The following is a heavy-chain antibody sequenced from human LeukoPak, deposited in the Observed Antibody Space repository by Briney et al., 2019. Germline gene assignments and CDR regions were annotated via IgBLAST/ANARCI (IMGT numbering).Heavy chain of an antibody. CDR2: IWYDGSNK. Sequence: GRSLRLSCAASGFTFSSYGMHWVRQAPGKGLEWVAVIWYDGSNKYYADSVKGRFTISRDNSKNTLYLQMNSLRAEDTAVYYCARDYYDSSGSFDYWGQGTLVTVSS. J-gene: IGHJ4*02. CDR1: GFTFSSYG. V-gene: IGHV3-33*01. CDR3: ARDYYDSSGSFDY. D-gene: IGHD3-22*01.